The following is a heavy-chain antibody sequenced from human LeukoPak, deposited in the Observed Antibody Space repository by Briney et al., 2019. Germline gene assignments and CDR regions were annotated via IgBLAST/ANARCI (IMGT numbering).Heavy chain of an antibody. CDR1: GFTFDDYA. V-gene: IGHV3-9*01. CDR2: ISCNSGSI. Sequence: PGRSLRLSCAASGFTFDDYAMHWVRQAPGKGLEWVSGISCNSGSIGYADSVKGRFTISRDNAKNSLYLQMNSLGAEDTALYYCAKVVGSSWYSDDYWGQGTLVTVSS. J-gene: IGHJ4*02. CDR3: AKVVGSSWYSDDY. D-gene: IGHD6-13*01.